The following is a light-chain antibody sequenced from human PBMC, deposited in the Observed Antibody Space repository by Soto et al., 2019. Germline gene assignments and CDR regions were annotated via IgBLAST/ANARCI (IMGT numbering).Light chain of an antibody. V-gene: IGKV3-15*01. CDR2: GAS. J-gene: IGKJ5*01. Sequence: EIVMTPSPATLSVSPVERSTLSGSASQSVSSNLAWYQQKPGQAPRLLIYGASTRATGIPARFSGSGSGTEFTLTISSLQSEDFAVYYCQQHNNWPLITFGQGTRLEIK. CDR1: QSVSSN. CDR3: QQHNNWPLIT.